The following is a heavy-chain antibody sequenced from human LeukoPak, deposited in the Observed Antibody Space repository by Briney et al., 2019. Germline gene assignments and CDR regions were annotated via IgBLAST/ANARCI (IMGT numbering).Heavy chain of an antibody. Sequence: PSETLSLTCTVSGGSISSYYSGWIWQPAGQGLDFIWRVYTSGSTNYNTSLKSRVTMSVETAKNQFSLKLSSVTAADTAVYYCAKARRSSSWYHDYGMDVWGQGTTVTVSS. CDR3: AKARRSSSWYHDYGMDV. J-gene: IGHJ6*02. CDR1: GGSISSYY. V-gene: IGHV4-4*07. CDR2: VYTSGST. D-gene: IGHD6-13*01.